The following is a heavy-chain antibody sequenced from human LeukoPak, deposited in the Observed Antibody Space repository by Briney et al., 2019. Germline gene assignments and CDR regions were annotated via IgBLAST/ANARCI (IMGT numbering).Heavy chain of an antibody. CDR3: ARWGRDGYNYSDY. Sequence: SVKVSCKASGGTFSSYAISWVRQAPGQGLEWMGGIIPIFGTANYAQKFQGRVTITTDESTSTAYMELSSLRSEDTAVYYGARWGRDGYNYSDYWGQGTLVTVSS. CDR1: GGTFSSYA. J-gene: IGHJ4*02. CDR2: IIPIFGTA. D-gene: IGHD5-24*01. V-gene: IGHV1-69*05.